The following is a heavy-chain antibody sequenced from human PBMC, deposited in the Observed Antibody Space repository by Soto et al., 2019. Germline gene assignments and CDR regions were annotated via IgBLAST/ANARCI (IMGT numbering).Heavy chain of an antibody. V-gene: IGHV4-34*01. D-gene: IGHD5-12*01. Sequence: PSETLSLTCAVYGGSFSGYYWSWIRQPPGKGLEWIGEINHSGSTNYNPSLKSRVTISVDTSKNQFSLKLSSVTAADTAVYYCASRPNIVATAYLTFDYWGQGTLVTVSS. J-gene: IGHJ4*02. CDR3: ASRPNIVATAYLTFDY. CDR2: INHSGST. CDR1: GGSFSGYY.